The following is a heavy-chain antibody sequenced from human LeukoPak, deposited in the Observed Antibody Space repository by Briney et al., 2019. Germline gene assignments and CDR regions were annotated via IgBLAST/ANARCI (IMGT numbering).Heavy chain of an antibody. CDR3: AKRSPPY. J-gene: IGHJ4*02. CDR2: IYISGIT. CDR1: GFSITTND. Sequence: SGGSLRLSCTASGFSITTNDVNWVRQAPGKGPEWVALIYISGITKYADSVQGRFTISRDNSKSTLYLQMNSLRAEDTAVYYCAKRSPPYWGQGTLVTVSS. V-gene: IGHV3-66*04.